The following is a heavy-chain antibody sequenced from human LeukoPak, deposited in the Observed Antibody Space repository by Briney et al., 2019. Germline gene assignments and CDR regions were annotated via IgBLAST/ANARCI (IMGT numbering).Heavy chain of an antibody. D-gene: IGHD1-26*01. CDR2: ISGSGGST. CDR3: AKAGSYSFLNYYYGMDV. Sequence: GGSLRLSCAASGFTFSSYAMSWVRQAAGKGLEWVSTISGSGGSTYYADSVKGRFTISRDNSKNTLYLQMNSLRAEDTAVYYCAKAGSYSFLNYYYGMDVWGQGTTVTVSS. CDR1: GFTFSSYA. J-gene: IGHJ6*02. V-gene: IGHV3-23*01.